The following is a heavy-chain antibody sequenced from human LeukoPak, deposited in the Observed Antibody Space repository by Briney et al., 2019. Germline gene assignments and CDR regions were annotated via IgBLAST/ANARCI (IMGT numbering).Heavy chain of an antibody. CDR1: GFIFSNYG. CDR3: AKGIYNWNNGGFDY. V-gene: IGHV3-23*01. CDR2: ISGSGGST. Sequence: GGSLRLSCAASGFIFSNYGMNWVRQAPGKGLEWVSAISGSGGSTYYADSVKGRFTISRDNSKNTLYLQMNSLRAEDTAVYYCAKGIYNWNNGGFDYWGQGTLVTVSS. J-gene: IGHJ4*02. D-gene: IGHD1/OR15-1a*01.